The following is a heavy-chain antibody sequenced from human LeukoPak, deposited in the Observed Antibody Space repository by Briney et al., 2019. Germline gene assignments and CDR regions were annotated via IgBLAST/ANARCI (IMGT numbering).Heavy chain of an antibody. D-gene: IGHD2-2*01. CDR1: GGSISSGGYY. J-gene: IGHJ4*02. CDR3: ARESWDCSSTSCYGGFDY. CDR2: IYYSGST. V-gene: IGHV4-31*03. Sequence: SQTLPLTCTVSGGSISSGGYYWSWIRQHPGKGLEWIGYIYYSGSTYYNPSRKSRVTISVDTSKNQFSLKLSSVTAADTAVYYCARESWDCSSTSCYGGFDYWGQGTLVTVSS.